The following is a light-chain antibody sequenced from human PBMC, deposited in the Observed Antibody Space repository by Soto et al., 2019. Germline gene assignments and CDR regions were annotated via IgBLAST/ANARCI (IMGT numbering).Light chain of an antibody. CDR2: AES. Sequence: AIQMTQSPSSLSASVGDRVTITCRASQGISNDLGWYQQKPGKAHKLLIYAESLLESGAPSRFSGSGTGKDFTITINTQHPEDIAPYYSLQEHAFPRTSGQGTIVEIK. V-gene: IGKV1-6*01. CDR1: QGISND. J-gene: IGKJ1*01. CDR3: LQEHAFPRT.